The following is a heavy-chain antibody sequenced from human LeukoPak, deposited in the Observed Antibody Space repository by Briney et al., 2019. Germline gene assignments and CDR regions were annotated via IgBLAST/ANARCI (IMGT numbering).Heavy chain of an antibody. CDR1: GDSVSSNSAA. D-gene: IGHD2-15*01. Sequence: SQTLSLTCAISGDSVSSNSAAWNWIRQSPSRGLEWLGRTYYRSKWYNDYAVSVKSRITINPDTSKNQFPLQLSSVTPEDTAVYYCARVVGYCSGGSCYDNWFDPWGQGTLVTVSS. J-gene: IGHJ5*02. CDR3: ARVVGYCSGGSCYDNWFDP. V-gene: IGHV6-1*01. CDR2: TYYRSKWYN.